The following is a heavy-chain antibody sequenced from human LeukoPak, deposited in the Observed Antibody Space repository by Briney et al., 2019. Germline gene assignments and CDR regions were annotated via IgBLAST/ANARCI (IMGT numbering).Heavy chain of an antibody. CDR1: GFTFSSHA. CDR3: AKVLWGQINSGWLD. Sequence: PGGSLRLSCTPSGFTFSSHAMSWVRQAPGKGLEWVSGISGNGAGTYYGDSVKGRFTISRDNSKNTLYLQMNSLRAEDTAVYYCAKVLWGQINSGWLDWGQGTLVTVSS. CDR2: ISGNGAGT. J-gene: IGHJ4*02. V-gene: IGHV3-23*01. D-gene: IGHD6-19*01.